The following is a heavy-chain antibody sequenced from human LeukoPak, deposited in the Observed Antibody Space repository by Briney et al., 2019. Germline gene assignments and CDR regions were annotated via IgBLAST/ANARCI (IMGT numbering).Heavy chain of an antibody. V-gene: IGHV4-39*01. J-gene: IGHJ2*01. CDR3: ARPGLRLGELSHSWYFDL. CDR1: GGSISSSGYY. CDR2: IYYSGST. D-gene: IGHD3-16*02. Sequence: SETLSLTCTVSGGSISSSGYYWGWIRQPPGKGLEWIGTIYYSGSTYYNPSLKSRVTISVDTSKNQFSLKLSSVTAADTAVYYCARPGLRLGELSHSWYFDLWGRGTLVTVSS.